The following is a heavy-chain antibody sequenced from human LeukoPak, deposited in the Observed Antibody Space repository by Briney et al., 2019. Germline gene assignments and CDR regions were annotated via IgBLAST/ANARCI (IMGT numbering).Heavy chain of an antibody. CDR2: IXXSXXYI. V-gene: IGHV3-21*01. Sequence: SXIXXSXXYIYYADSVKGRFTISRDNAKNSLYLQMNSLRAEDTAVYYCARDKRSSWYKGFYYYGMDVWGQGTTVTVSS. J-gene: IGHJ6*02. CDR3: ARDKRSSWYKGFYYYGMDV. D-gene: IGHD6-13*01.